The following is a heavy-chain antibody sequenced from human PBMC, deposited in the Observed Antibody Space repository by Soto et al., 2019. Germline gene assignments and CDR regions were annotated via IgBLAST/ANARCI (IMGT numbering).Heavy chain of an antibody. CDR1: GGSISSGGYY. CDR2: IYYSGST. CDR3: ARQYYYDSSGYRHAFDI. Sequence: SETLSLTCTVSGGSISSGGYYWSWIRQHPGKGLGWIGYIYYSGSTYYNPSLKSRVTISVDTSKNQFSLKLSSVTAADTAVYYCARQYYYDSSGYRHAFDIWGQGTMVTVS. V-gene: IGHV4-31*03. J-gene: IGHJ3*02. D-gene: IGHD3-22*01.